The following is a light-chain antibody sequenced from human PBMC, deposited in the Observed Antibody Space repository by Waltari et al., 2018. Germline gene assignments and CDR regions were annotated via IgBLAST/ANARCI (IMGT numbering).Light chain of an antibody. J-gene: IGKJ1*01. CDR2: AAS. Sequence: IQLTQSPSSLSASVGATVTITCRASQGINNHFAWYQQKPGKAPKLLIYAASTLQSGVPSRFSGSGSGTDFTLTISSLQPEDFASYYCQQLNSYQWTFGQGTKVEVK. CDR3: QQLNSYQWT. V-gene: IGKV1-9*01. CDR1: QGINNH.